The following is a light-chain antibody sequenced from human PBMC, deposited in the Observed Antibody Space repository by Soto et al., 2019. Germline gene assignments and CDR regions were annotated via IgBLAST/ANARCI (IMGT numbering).Light chain of an antibody. CDR1: QNVISSY. CDR2: ATS. J-gene: IGKJ4*01. V-gene: IGKV3-20*01. CDR3: QQYDSSHLT. Sequence: ENVLTQSPGTLSLSPGERATLSCRASQNVISSYLAWYQQKPGQAPSLLVYATSSRAAGIPDRFSGSGSGSDFTLTISRLAAEDFAVYYCQQYDSSHLTFGGGTKVEIK.